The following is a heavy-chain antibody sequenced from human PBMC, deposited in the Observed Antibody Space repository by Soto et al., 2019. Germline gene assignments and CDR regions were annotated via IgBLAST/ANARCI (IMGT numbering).Heavy chain of an antibody. Sequence: ASVKVSCKASGYTFTSYYINWVRQATVQGLEWMGWMNPNSGNTGYAQKFQGRVTMTRNTSISTAYMELSSLRSEDTAVYYCARDCSSTSCYMGQSYGMDVWGQGTTVTVSS. CDR3: ARDCSSTSCYMGQSYGMDV. V-gene: IGHV1-8*01. D-gene: IGHD2-2*02. CDR2: MNPNSGNT. J-gene: IGHJ6*02. CDR1: GYTFTSYY.